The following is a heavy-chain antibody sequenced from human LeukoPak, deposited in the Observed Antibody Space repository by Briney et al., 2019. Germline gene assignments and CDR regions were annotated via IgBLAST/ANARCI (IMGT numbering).Heavy chain of an antibody. J-gene: IGHJ4*02. Sequence: ASVKVSCKASGYTFTSYGISWVRQAPGQGLGWMGWISAYNGNTNYAQKLQGRVTMTTDTSTSTAYMELRSLRSDDTAVYYCARDKGPMIVVVITGYFDYWGQGTLVTVSS. CDR3: ARDKGPMIVVVITGYFDY. D-gene: IGHD3-22*01. V-gene: IGHV1-18*01. CDR2: ISAYNGNT. CDR1: GYTFTSYG.